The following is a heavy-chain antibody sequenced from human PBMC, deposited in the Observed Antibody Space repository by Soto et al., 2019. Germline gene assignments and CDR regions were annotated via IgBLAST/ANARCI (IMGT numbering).Heavy chain of an antibody. D-gene: IGHD4-17*01. J-gene: IGHJ5*02. CDR2: IYYSGST. V-gene: IGHV4-59*07. CDR3: AKLTWADYGGIFDP. CDR1: RISTSTNY. Sequence: TDTLPLTRTPSRISTSTNYWTSLLQPPGKGLEWIGYIYYSGSTNYNPSLKSRVTISVDTSKNQFSLKLSSVTAADTAVYYCAKLTWADYGGIFDPWGQGTLVTV.